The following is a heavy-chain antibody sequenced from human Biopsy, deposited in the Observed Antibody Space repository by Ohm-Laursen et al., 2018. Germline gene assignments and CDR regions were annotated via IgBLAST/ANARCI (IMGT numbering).Heavy chain of an antibody. CDR1: GFTFGEHP. CDR2: FNSDGTDT. J-gene: IGHJ4*02. CDR3: AKAGRGYIDY. Sequence: SLRLSCAASGFTFGEHPMTWVRQAPGKGLEWVSRFNSDGTDTTYADSVKGRFTISRDNAKNTLYLQMNSLRVEDTAVYYCAKAGRGYIDYWGQGTLVIVSS. D-gene: IGHD5-18*01. V-gene: IGHV3-74*01.